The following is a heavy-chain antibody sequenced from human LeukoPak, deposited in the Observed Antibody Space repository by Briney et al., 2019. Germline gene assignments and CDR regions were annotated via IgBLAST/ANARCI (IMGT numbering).Heavy chain of an antibody. V-gene: IGHV1-46*01. Sequence: GASVKVSCKASGYTFTSYYMHWVRQAPGQGLEWMGIINPSGGSTSYAQKFQGRVTMTRDTSTSTVYMELSSLRSEDTAVYYCLRERLVKNWFDPWAREPWSPSPQ. CDR1: GYTFTSYY. J-gene: IGHJ5*02. CDR2: INPSGGST. CDR3: LRERLVKNWFDP. D-gene: IGHD4-23*01.